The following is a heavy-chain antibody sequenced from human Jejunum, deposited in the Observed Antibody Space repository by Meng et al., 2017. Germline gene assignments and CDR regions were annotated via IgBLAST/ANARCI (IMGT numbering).Heavy chain of an antibody. Sequence: QVQMKESGPGLLTPSETLSLTGAVSGGSISSVYWWTWVRQSPGKGLEWIGEIYHSGSTNYNPSLKSGVTISVDKSKNQFSLKLTSVTAADTAVYYCARGGYYSFDYWGQGTLVTVSS. J-gene: IGHJ4*02. V-gene: IGHV4-4*02. CDR3: ARGGYYSFDY. CDR1: GGSISSVYW. CDR2: IYHSGST. D-gene: IGHD5-18*01.